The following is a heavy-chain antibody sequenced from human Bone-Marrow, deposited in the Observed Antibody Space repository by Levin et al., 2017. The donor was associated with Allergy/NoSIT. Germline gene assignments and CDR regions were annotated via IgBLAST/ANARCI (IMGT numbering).Heavy chain of an antibody. J-gene: IGHJ6*02. D-gene: IGHD4-17*01. CDR1: GDSITNPGYH. CDR2: YYNSGDT. V-gene: IGHV4-39*07. Sequence: SETLSLTCTVSGDSITNPGYHWDWVRQSPGKGLEWIGYYYNSGDTDYNPSLEGRVSISVDTSRNQFSLRLNSVTAADTAVYCCARNGAHYYGMDVWGQGNTVIVSS. CDR3: ARNGAHYYGMDV.